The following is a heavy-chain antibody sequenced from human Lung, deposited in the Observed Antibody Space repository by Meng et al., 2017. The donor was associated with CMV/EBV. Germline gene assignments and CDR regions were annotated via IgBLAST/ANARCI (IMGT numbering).Heavy chain of an antibody. J-gene: IGHJ4*02. CDR1: VGSISRSTW. Sequence: QVQVQEWGLGLVKPSCSLSLTCAFSVGSISRSTWWSWVRQPQGQGLEWIGEIYQSWGTTYNLSLKGRVPIAVDKFKNQFSVKLSSVTVADTAVYYCASFPPPGKQWVVTDYWGQGTLVTVSS. D-gene: IGHD6-19*01. V-gene: IGHV4-4*02. CDR3: ASFPPPGKQWVVTDY. CDR2: IYQSWGT.